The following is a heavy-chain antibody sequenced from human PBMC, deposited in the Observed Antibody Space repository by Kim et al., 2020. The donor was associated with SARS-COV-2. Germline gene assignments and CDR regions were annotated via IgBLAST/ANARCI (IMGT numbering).Heavy chain of an antibody. CDR3: ARTEPGVWGSYRLLGYYGMDV. D-gene: IGHD3-16*02. V-gene: IGHV3-13*01. Sequence: GGSLRLSCAASGFTFSSYDMHWVRQATGKGLEWVSAIGTAGDTYYPGSVKGRFTISRENAKNSLYLQMNSLRAGDTAVYYCARTEPGVWGSYRLLGYYGMDVWGQGTTVTVSS. J-gene: IGHJ6*02. CDR2: IGTAGDT. CDR1: GFTFSSYD.